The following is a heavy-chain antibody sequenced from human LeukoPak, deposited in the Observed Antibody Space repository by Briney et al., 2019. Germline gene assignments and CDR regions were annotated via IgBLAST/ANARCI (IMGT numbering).Heavy chain of an antibody. CDR2: IRYDGSNK. CDR3: AKGVVAAAPSGY. CDR1: GFTFSSYG. Sequence: GGSLRLSCAASGFTFSSYGMHWVRQAPGKGLEWVAFIRYDGSNKYYADSVKGRFTISRDNSKNTLYLQMNSLRAEDTAVYYCAKGVVAAAPSGYWGQGTLVTVSS. J-gene: IGHJ4*02. D-gene: IGHD6-13*01. V-gene: IGHV3-30*02.